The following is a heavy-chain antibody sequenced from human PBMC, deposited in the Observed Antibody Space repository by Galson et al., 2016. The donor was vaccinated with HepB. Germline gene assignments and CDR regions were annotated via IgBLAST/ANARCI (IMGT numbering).Heavy chain of an antibody. D-gene: IGHD6-19*01. V-gene: IGHV6-1*01. Sequence: CAISGDSVSSNSATWNWIRQSPSRGLEWLGRTYYRSKWYNDYAVSVKSRITINPDTSKNQFSLQLNSVTPEDTAVYYCARDAIPVAAPKGLDYWGQGTLVTVSS. CDR1: GDSVSSNSAT. CDR2: TYYRSKWYN. CDR3: ARDAIPVAAPKGLDY. J-gene: IGHJ4*02.